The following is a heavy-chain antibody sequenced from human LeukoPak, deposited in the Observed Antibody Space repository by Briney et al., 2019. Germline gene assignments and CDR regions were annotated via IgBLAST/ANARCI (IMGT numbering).Heavy chain of an antibody. J-gene: IGHJ6*04. D-gene: IGHD5-12*01. CDR3: ARGPSGYDLPSSYYYGMDV. CDR2: ISSSGSTI. CDR1: GFTFSSYE. Sequence: PGGSLRLSCAASGFTFSSYEMNWVRQAPGKGLEWVSYISSSGSTIHYADSVKGRFTISRDNAKNSLYLQMNSLRAEDTAVYYCARGPSGYDLPSSYYYGMDVWGKGTTVTVSS. V-gene: IGHV3-48*03.